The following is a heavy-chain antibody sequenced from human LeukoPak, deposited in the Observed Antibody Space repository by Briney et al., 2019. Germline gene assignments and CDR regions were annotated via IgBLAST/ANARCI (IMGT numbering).Heavy chain of an antibody. CDR1: GYTFTSYW. CDR2: IYPGDSDT. Sequence: GESLRISCKGSGYTFTSYWIGWVRQMPGKGLEWMGIIYPGDSDTRYSPSFQGQVTISADKSINTAYLQWSSLTASDTAMYFCATLVGYGSFFDYWGQGTLVTVSS. CDR3: ATLVGYGSFFDY. V-gene: IGHV5-51*01. J-gene: IGHJ4*02. D-gene: IGHD3-10*01.